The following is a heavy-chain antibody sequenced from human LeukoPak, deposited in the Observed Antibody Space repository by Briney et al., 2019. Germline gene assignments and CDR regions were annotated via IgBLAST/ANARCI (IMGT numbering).Heavy chain of an antibody. CDR3: LRGTRWGLDY. Sequence: SETLSLTCTVSGGSISSYYWSWIRQPPGKGLEWIGYIYYSGSTNYNPSLKSRVTISVDTSKNQFSLKLSSVTAADTAVYYCLRGTRWGLDYWGQGTLVTVSS. V-gene: IGHV4-59*01. J-gene: IGHJ4*02. D-gene: IGHD1-1*01. CDR2: IYYSGST. CDR1: GGSISSYY.